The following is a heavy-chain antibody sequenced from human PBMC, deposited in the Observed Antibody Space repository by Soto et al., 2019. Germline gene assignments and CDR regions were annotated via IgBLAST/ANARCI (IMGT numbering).Heavy chain of an antibody. V-gene: IGHV4-4*02. CDR3: ARGYTEDDLDYYGMDV. D-gene: IGHD1-1*01. CDR1: GASISETNW. J-gene: IGHJ6*02. Sequence: SETLSLTCAVSGASISETNWWSWVRQPPGKGPEWIGEIYHTGRTNYNPSLKSRLTISLDKSRNQFSLKLKSVTAADTAVYYCARGYTEDDLDYYGMDVWGQGTTVTVSS. CDR2: IYHTGRT.